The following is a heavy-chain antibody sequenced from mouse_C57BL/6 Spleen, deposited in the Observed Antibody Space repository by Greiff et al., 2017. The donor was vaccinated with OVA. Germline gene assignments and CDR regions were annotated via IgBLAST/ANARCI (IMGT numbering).Heavy chain of an antibody. V-gene: IGHV1-50*01. CDR3: ARRGLGKNYFDY. J-gene: IGHJ2*01. CDR1: GYTFTSYW. CDR2: IDPSDSYT. D-gene: IGHD3-3*01. Sequence: VQLQQPGAELVKPGASVKLSCKASGYTFTSYWMQWVKQRPGQGLEWIGEIDPSDSYTNYNQKFKGKATLTVDASSSTAYMQLSSLTSEDSAVYYCARRGLGKNYFDYWGQGTTLTVSS.